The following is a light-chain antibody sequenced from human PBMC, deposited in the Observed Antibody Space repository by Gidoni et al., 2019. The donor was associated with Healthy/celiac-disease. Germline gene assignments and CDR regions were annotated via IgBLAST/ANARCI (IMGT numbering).Light chain of an antibody. CDR2: GAS. J-gene: IGKJ1*01. Sequence: EIVMTQSQATLSVSPGERATLSCRASQRVSSNLAWYQQKPGQAPRLLIYGASTRATGIPARFSGSGSGTEFTLTISSLQSEDFAVYYCQQYNNWPPERTFGQGTKVEIK. CDR3: QQYNNWPPERT. CDR1: QRVSSN. V-gene: IGKV3-15*01.